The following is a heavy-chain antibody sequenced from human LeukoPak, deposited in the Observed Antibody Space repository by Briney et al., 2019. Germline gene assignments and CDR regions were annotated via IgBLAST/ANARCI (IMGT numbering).Heavy chain of an antibody. V-gene: IGHV3-23*01. D-gene: IGHD4-17*01. Sequence: QPGGSLRLSCTAPRFALGNYAMSWVRLAPGKTPEWVSAISGSGDTTYYADSVKGRFTLSRDNSKNMIYLQMSSLRADDTAIYYCAKDMSDYPPQLRFDHWGQGILVTVSS. CDR3: AKDMSDYPPQLRFDH. CDR1: RFALGNYA. J-gene: IGHJ4*02. CDR2: ISGSGDTT.